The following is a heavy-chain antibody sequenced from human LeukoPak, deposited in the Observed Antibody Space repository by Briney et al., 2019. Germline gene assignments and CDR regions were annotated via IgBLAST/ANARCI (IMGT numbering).Heavy chain of an antibody. CDR2: ISVSGFG. Sequence: SETLSLTCTVSGASISGSYWSWIRQPPGKGLEWIWYISVSGFGKDNPSLKSRFKVSLDAPKSQFSLDLRSVTAADTAVYYCARAGSSSWYTLAATDGGEGILVTVSS. CDR3: ARAGSSSWYTLAATD. D-gene: IGHD6-13*01. J-gene: IGHJ4*02. V-gene: IGHV4-59*01. CDR1: GASISGSY.